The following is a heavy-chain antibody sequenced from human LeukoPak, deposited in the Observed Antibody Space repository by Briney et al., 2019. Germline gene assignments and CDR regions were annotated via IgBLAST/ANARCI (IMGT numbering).Heavy chain of an antibody. D-gene: IGHD1-26*01. CDR3: ARANGGSYYGWAFDI. CDR2: INHSGST. Sequence: PSETLSLTCAVYGGSFSGYYWNWIRQPPGKGLEWIGEINHSGSTNYNPSLKSRVTISVDTSKNQFSLKLSSVTAADTAVYYCARANGGSYYGWAFDIWGQGTMVTVSS. J-gene: IGHJ3*02. V-gene: IGHV4-34*01. CDR1: GGSFSGYY.